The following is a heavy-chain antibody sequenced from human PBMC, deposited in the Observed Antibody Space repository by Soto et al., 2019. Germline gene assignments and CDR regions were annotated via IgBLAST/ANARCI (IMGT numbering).Heavy chain of an antibody. V-gene: IGHV4-34*01. D-gene: IGHD3-10*01. CDR1: GGSFSGYY. J-gene: IGHJ4*02. CDR3: ARAWIGNYYGSGSYCDY. Sequence: SETLSLTCAVYGGSFSGYYWSWIRQPPGKGLEWIGEINHSGSTNYNPSLKSRVTISVDTSKNQFSLKLSSVTAADTAVYYCARAWIGNYYGSGSYCDYWGQGTLVTVSS. CDR2: INHSGST.